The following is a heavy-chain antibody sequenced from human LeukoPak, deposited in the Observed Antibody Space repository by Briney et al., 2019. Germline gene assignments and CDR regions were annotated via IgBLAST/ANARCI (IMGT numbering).Heavy chain of an antibody. CDR2: IISIFGTA. V-gene: IGHV1-69*05. CDR3: ARDLSRGTDYVWE. Sequence: SVKVSCKASGGTFSIYGITWVRQAPGQGLKWMGGIISIFGTANYAQKFQDRVTITTDESTSTPYMELSSLRSEDTAVYYCARDLSRGTDYVWEWGQGTLVTVSS. J-gene: IGHJ4*02. CDR1: GGTFSIYG. D-gene: IGHD3-16*01.